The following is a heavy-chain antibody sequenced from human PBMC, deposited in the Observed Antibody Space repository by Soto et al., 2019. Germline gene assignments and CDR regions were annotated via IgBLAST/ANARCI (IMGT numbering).Heavy chain of an antibody. CDR3: ARALVKGEFDY. CDR2: INHSGST. V-gene: IGHV4-34*01. Sequence: QVQLQQWGAGLLKPSETLSLTCAVYGGSFSGYYWSWIRQPPGKGLEWIGEINHSGSTNYNPSLKSRVTISVDTSKNQFSLKLSSVTAADTAVYYCARALVKGEFDYWGQGTLVTVSS. CDR1: GGSFSGYY. D-gene: IGHD3-16*01. J-gene: IGHJ4*02.